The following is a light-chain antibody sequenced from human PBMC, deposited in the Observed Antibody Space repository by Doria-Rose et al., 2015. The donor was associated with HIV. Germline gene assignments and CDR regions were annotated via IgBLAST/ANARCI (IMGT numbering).Light chain of an antibody. V-gene: IGLV2-14*03. CDR1: TSDIGGYNY. Sequence: HSVLTQPASVSGSPGQSITISCTGTTSDIGGYNYVSWYQQHPGEAPKLMIYDVNERPSGVSERFSGSKSGNTASLTISGLQAEDEADYYCSSYTSSTTLIFGGGTKLTVL. CDR3: SSYTSSTTLI. CDR2: DVN. J-gene: IGLJ2*01.